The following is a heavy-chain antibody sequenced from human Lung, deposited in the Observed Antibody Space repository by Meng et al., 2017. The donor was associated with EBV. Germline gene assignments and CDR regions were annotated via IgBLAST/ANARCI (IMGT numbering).Heavy chain of an antibody. D-gene: IGHD4-17*01. Sequence: EVQLVESGGGLVKPGGSLRLSCAASGFTFSSYSMNWVRQAPGKGLEWVSSISSSSSYIYYADSVKGRFTISRDNAKNSLYLQMNSLRAEDTAVYYCATELAMTTVTTRAGYWGQGTLVTVAS. V-gene: IGHV3-21*01. J-gene: IGHJ4*02. CDR1: GFTFSSYS. CDR3: ATELAMTTVTTRAGY. CDR2: ISSSSSYI.